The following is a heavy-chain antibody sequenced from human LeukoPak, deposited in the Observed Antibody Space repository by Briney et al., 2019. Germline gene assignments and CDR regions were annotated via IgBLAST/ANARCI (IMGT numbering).Heavy chain of an antibody. J-gene: IGHJ5*02. CDR1: GGPISSNF. D-gene: IGHD3-10*01. CDR3: ARVTLPYYYGSGSYLLRYNWFDP. CDR2: INHSGST. V-gene: IGHV4-34*01. Sequence: SETLSLTCTVSGGPISSNFWNWVRQPPGKGLEWIGEINHSGSTNYNPSLKSRVTISVDTSKNQFSLKLSSVTAADTAVYYCARVTLPYYYGSGSYLLRYNWFDPWGQGTLVTVSS.